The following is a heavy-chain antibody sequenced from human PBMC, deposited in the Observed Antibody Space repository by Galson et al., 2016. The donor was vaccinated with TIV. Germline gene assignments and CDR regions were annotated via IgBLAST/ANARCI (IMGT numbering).Heavy chain of an antibody. J-gene: IGHJ4*02. CDR1: GFTFADNA. Sequence: SLRLSCAASGFTFADNAMHWVRQRPGKGLEWVSSISWNNGRVGYVDSVKGRFTISRDNAKNPLYLQMNSLKIEDTAMYYCVKVPAAAGAGVLENWGQGALVTVSS. D-gene: IGHD6-13*01. CDR3: VKVPAAAGAGVLEN. CDR2: ISWNNGRV. V-gene: IGHV3-9*01.